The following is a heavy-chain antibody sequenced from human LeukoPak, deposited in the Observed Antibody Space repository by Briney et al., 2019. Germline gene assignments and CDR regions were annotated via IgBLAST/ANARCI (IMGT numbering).Heavy chain of an antibody. D-gene: IGHD3-22*01. CDR3: VRERFNNDYEA. CDR2: IYSDDAT. CDR1: GFTVGSCR. J-gene: IGHJ5*02. V-gene: IGHV3-53*01. Sequence: PGGSLRLSCAASGFTVGSCRRMSWVRQAPGEGLEWISTIYSDDATNYGDSVKGRFTISRDNSRNTLDLQMNSLRVEDTAVYYCVRERFNNDYEAWGQGILVTVSS.